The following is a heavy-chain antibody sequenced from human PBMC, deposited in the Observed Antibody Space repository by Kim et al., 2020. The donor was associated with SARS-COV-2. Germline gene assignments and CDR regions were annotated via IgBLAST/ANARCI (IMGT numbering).Heavy chain of an antibody. D-gene: IGHD1-1*01. J-gene: IGHJ3*02. CDR2: IRSKANSSAT. V-gene: IGHV3-73*01. CDR3: TIVPGTALAFWDAFEI. CDR1: GFTFSGSA. Sequence: GGSLRLSCADPGFTFSGSAMHWVCQASGKGLEWVGRIRSKANSSATAYAASVKGRFTISRDDSKNTAYLQMNNLKSKDMAMYYCTIVPGTALAFWDAFEIWGEVTIVSVSS.